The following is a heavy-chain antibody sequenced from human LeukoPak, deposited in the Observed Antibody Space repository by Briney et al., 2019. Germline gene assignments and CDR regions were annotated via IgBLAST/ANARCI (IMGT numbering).Heavy chain of an antibody. V-gene: IGHV1-46*01. Sequence: ASVKVSCKASGYTFTSYYMHWVRQAPGQGLEWMGIINPSGGSTSYAQKFQGRVTMTRDTSISTAYMELSRLRSDDTAVYYCVSQYYYDSSGTFDIWGQGTMVTVSS. CDR2: INPSGGST. CDR3: VSQYYYDSSGTFDI. D-gene: IGHD3-22*01. J-gene: IGHJ3*02. CDR1: GYTFTSYY.